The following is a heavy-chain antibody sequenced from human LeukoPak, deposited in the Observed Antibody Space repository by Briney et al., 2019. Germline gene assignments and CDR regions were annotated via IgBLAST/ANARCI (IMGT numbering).Heavy chain of an antibody. D-gene: IGHD1-26*01. CDR1: SDY. CDR3: ARYSGSYQFDY. J-gene: IGHJ4*02. V-gene: IGHV4-39*01. Sequence: SDYWMAWVRQPPGKGLEWIGSIYYSGSTYYNPSLKSRVTISVDTSKNQFSLKLSSVTAADTAVYYCARYSGSYQFDYWGQGTLVTVSS. CDR2: IYYSGST.